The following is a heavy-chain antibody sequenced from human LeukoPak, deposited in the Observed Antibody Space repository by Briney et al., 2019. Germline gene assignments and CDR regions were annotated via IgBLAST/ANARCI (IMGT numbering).Heavy chain of an antibody. CDR1: GFPFSYYW. CDR2: IDGDGSST. CDR3: ARVGRLQSFDAFDI. J-gene: IGHJ3*02. Sequence: PGGSLRLSCAASGFPFSYYWMHWVRQAPGKGLVWFSRIDGDGSSTSYADSVKGRFSISRDNAKNTVYLQMDSLRAEDTAVYYCARVGRLQSFDAFDIWGQGTTVTVSS. D-gene: IGHD4-11*01. V-gene: IGHV3-74*01.